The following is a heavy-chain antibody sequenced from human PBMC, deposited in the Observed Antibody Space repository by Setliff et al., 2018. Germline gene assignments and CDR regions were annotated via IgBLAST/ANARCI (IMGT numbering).Heavy chain of an antibody. CDR1: GYTFTAYY. Sequence: RASVKVSCKASGYTFTAYYMHWVRQAPGQGLEWMGWINPGSGATNPAQRFQGRVTMTRDTSISTAYMELSSLRSDDTAVYYCARFSGHNYGSFDSWGQGTLVTVSS. D-gene: IGHD5-18*01. V-gene: IGHV1-2*02. CDR3: ARFSGHNYGSFDS. CDR2: INPGSGAT. J-gene: IGHJ4*02.